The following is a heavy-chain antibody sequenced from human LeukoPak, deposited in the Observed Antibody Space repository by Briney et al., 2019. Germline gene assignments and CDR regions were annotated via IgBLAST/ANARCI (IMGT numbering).Heavy chain of an antibody. CDR2: VTSSSSTI. Sequence: GGSLRLSCVASGFTFSSYSMNWVRQAPGKGPEWISYVTSSSSTIYYADSVKGRFTISRDNAKNSLYLQMNSLRDEDTAVYYCARGTSPFDPWGQGTLVTVSS. CDR3: ARGTSPFDP. J-gene: IGHJ5*02. V-gene: IGHV3-48*02. CDR1: GFTFSSYS.